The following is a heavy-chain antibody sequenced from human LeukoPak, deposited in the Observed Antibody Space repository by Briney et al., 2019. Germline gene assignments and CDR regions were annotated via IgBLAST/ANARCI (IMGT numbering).Heavy chain of an antibody. CDR2: IIPIFGTA. CDR3: ASTWGSGYYYQHDY. V-gene: IGHV1-69*13. Sequence: SVKVSCKASGGTFSSYAISWVRQAPGQGLEWMGGIIPIFGTANYAQKFQGRVTITADESTSTAYMELSSLRSEDTAVYYCASTWGSGYYYQHDYWGQGTLVTVSS. CDR1: GGTFSSYA. D-gene: IGHD3-22*01. J-gene: IGHJ4*02.